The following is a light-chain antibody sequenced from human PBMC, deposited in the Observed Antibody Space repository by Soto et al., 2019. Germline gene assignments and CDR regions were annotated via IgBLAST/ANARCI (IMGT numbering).Light chain of an antibody. J-gene: IGLJ2*01. CDR2: DNY. V-gene: IGLV1-51*01. CDR3: ATWDSSRSAAV. Sequence: QSVLRQPPSVSAATGQTVTLSCSGSISNIGNNYVSSLQQFPGTGPKLVIYDNYKRPSGIPDRFSGSKSGTSATLGITGLQVGDEADYYCATWDSSRSAAVFGGGTK. CDR1: ISNIGNNY.